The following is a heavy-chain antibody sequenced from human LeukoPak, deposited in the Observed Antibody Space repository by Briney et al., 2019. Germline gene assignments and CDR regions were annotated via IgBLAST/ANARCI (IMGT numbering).Heavy chain of an antibody. CDR3: ARTYGGNCDY. J-gene: IGHJ4*02. Sequence: SQTLSLTCAISGDSVSSNSAAWNWIRQSPSRGFEWLGRTYFRSKWYNDYAASVKSRITVNPDTSKNHFSLQLGSVTLEDTAIYYCARTYGGNCDYWGQGTLVTVSS. V-gene: IGHV6-1*01. D-gene: IGHD4-23*01. CDR2: TYFRSKWYN. CDR1: GDSVSSNSAA.